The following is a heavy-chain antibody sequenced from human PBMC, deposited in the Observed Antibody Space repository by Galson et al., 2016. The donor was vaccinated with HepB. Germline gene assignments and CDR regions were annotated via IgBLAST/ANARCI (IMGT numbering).Heavy chain of an antibody. V-gene: IGHV1-69*13. CDR3: VRGGSAVQYGGSGHREFDP. CDR2: IIPIFGAG. Sequence: SVKVSCKASGGPFSRYAISWVRQAPGQGLEWMGGIIPIFGAGNYAQKFQDRVTVTADESANTAYMEVSRLRTDGTAVYYCVRGGSAVQYGGSGHREFDPWGQGTLVIVSS. D-gene: IGHD5-12*01. J-gene: IGHJ5*02. CDR1: GGPFSRYA.